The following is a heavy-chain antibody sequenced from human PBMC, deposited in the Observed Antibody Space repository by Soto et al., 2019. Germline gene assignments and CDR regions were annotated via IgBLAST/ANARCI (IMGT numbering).Heavy chain of an antibody. CDR2: TYYRSKWYN. D-gene: IGHD3-22*01. CDR1: GDSVSSNSAA. Sequence: PSQTLSLTCAISGDSVSSNSAAWNWIRQSPSRGLEWLGRTYYRSKWYNDYAVSVKSRITINPDTSKNQFSLQLNSVTPEDTAVYYCARASYRITMIVVVTTDAFDIWGQGTMVTVSS. CDR3: ARASYRITMIVVVTTDAFDI. V-gene: IGHV6-1*01. J-gene: IGHJ3*02.